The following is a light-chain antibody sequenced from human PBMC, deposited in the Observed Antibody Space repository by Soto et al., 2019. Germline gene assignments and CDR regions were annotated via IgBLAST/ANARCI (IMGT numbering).Light chain of an antibody. Sequence: EIVLTQSPGTLSLSPGERATLSCRASPSVSGSNLAWYQQKPGQAPRLVIYGASSRATGIPDRFSGSGSGTDFTLTISRLEPEDFAVYYCQQYQSLTFGGGTKVDI. CDR3: QQYQSLT. V-gene: IGKV3-20*01. CDR2: GAS. J-gene: IGKJ4*01. CDR1: PSVSGSN.